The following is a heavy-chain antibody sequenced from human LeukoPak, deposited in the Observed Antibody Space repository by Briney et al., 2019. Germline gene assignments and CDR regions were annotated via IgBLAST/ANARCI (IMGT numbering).Heavy chain of an antibody. D-gene: IGHD2-2*01. J-gene: IGHJ5*02. Sequence: PSETLSLTCTVSGGSISSYYWSWIRQPPGKGLEWIGYIYTSGSTNYNPSLKSRVTISVDTSKNQFSLKLSSVTAADMAVYYCARRAAYCSSTSCYAGWFDPWGQGTLVTVSS. CDR3: ARRAAYCSSTSCYAGWFDP. CDR2: IYTSGST. CDR1: GGSISSYY. V-gene: IGHV4-4*09.